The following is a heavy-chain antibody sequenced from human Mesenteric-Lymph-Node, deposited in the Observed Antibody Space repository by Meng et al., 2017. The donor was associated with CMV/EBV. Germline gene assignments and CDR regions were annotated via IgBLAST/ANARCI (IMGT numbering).Heavy chain of an antibody. V-gene: IGHV4-59*08. CDR2: IYYSGST. D-gene: IGHD5-18*01. CDR1: GGSISSYY. J-gene: IGHJ4*02. Sequence: SETLSLTCTVSGGSISSYYWSWIRQPPGKGLEWIGYIYYSGSTNYNPSLKSRVTISVDTSKNQFSLKLSSVTAADTAVYYCARLPRTAMVFDYWGQGTLVTVSS. CDR3: ARLPRTAMVFDY.